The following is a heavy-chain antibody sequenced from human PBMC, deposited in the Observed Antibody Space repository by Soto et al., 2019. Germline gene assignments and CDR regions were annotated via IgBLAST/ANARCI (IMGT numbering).Heavy chain of an antibody. CDR1: GFTFSSYG. J-gene: IGHJ3*02. V-gene: IGHV3-30*03. Sequence: GGSLRLSCAASGFTFSSYGMHWVRPAPGKGLEGGAVISYDGSNKYYADSVKGRFTISRDNSKNTLYLQMNSLRAEDTAVYYCARVVWLRRRVAATNNHDAFDIWGQGTMVTVSS. CDR3: ARVVWLRRRVAATNNHDAFDI. D-gene: IGHD2-15*01. CDR2: ISYDGSNK.